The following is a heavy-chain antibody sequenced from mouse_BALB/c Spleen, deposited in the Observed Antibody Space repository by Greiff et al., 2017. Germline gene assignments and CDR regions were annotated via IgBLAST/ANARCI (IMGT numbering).Heavy chain of an antibody. CDR2: ISYDGSN. Sequence: DVKLQESGPGLVKPSQSLSLTCSVTGYSITSGYYWNWIRQFPGNKLEWMGYISYDGSNNYNPSLKNRISITRDTSKNQFFLKLNSVTTEDTATYYCARDLGNFFDYWGQGTTLTVSS. V-gene: IGHV3-6*02. CDR3: ARDLGNFFDY. CDR1: GYSITSGYY. J-gene: IGHJ2*01.